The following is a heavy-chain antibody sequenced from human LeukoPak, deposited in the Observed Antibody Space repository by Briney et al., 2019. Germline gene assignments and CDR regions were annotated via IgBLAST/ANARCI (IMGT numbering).Heavy chain of an antibody. CDR2: ISTGGSPT. CDR3: ARFGAGWYTFDY. V-gene: IGHV3-48*04. Sequence: PGGSLRLSRAASGFTFSNAWMNWVRQVPGKGLEWISYISTGGSPTYYADSVRGRFTISRDNAKNSLYLQMNSLRAEDTAVYYCARFGAGWYTFDYWGQGTLVTVYS. D-gene: IGHD6-19*01. CDR1: GFTFSNAW. J-gene: IGHJ4*02.